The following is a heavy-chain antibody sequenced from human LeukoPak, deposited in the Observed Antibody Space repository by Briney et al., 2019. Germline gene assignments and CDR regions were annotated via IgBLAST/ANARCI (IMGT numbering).Heavy chain of an antibody. Sequence: GASVKVSCKASGYTFTSYYMHWVRQAPGQGLEWMGWINPNSGGTNYAQRFQGRVTMTRDTSISTAYMELSRLRSDDTAVYYCARSDSYTWFDPWGQGTLVTVSS. D-gene: IGHD2-15*01. CDR3: ARSDSYTWFDP. CDR2: INPNSGGT. V-gene: IGHV1-2*02. CDR1: GYTFTSYY. J-gene: IGHJ5*02.